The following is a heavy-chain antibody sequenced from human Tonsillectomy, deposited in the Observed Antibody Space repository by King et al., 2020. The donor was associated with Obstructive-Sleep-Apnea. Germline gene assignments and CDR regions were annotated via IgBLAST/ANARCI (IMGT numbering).Heavy chain of an antibody. D-gene: IGHD6-13*01. V-gene: IGHV5-10-1*03. CDR1: GYSFPNYW. J-gene: IGHJ6*02. CDR2: IDPSDSYT. CDR3: ARPRGSSRYYFYGLNV. Sequence: VQLVESGAEVKKPGESLRISCKGSGYSFPNYWITWVRQMPGKGLEWMGRIDPSDSYTNYSPSFQVHVTISADKSINTAYLQWGSLKASDTAIYYCARPRGSSRYYFYGLNVWGQGTTVTVSS.